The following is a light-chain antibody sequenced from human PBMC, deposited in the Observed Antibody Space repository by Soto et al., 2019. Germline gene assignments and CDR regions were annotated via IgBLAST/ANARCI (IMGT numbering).Light chain of an antibody. V-gene: IGKV3-20*01. Sequence: EIVLTQSPGTLSLSPGERATLSCRASQSVSSNYLAWYQQKPGQAPRLLIYGVSNRATGIPDRFSGSGSGTDFTLTISRLEPEDFAVYYCQQYGGSPWTFGQGTKVEIK. J-gene: IGKJ1*01. CDR2: GVS. CDR1: QSVSSNY. CDR3: QQYGGSPWT.